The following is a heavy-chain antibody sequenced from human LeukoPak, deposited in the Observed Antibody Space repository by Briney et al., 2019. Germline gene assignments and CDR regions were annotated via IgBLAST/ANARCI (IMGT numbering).Heavy chain of an antibody. V-gene: IGHV3-48*03. CDR3: ARNRAIYYYDSSGFDP. CDR1: GFTFSSYE. CDR2: IGSSGSTI. Sequence: GGSLRLSCAASGFTFSSYEMNWVGQAPGKSVEWVSYIGSSGSTIYYADSVQGRFTISRDNAKNSLYLQMNNLRAEDTAVYYCARNRAIYYYDSSGFDPWGQGTLVTVSS. D-gene: IGHD3-22*01. J-gene: IGHJ5*02.